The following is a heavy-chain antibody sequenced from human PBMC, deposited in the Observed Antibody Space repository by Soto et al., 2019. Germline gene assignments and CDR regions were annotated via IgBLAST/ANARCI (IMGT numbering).Heavy chain of an antibody. J-gene: IGHJ6*02. V-gene: IGHV1-3*01. D-gene: IGHD2-2*01. CDR1: GYTFTSYA. Sequence: QVQLVQSGAEVKKPGASVKVSCKASGYTFTSYAMHWVRQAPGQRLEWMGWINAGNGNTKYSQKFQGRVTITRDTSASTAYMELSSLRSEETAVYYCARSAYIVVVPTPYYYYGMDVWGQGTTVTVSS. CDR2: INAGNGNT. CDR3: ARSAYIVVVPTPYYYYGMDV.